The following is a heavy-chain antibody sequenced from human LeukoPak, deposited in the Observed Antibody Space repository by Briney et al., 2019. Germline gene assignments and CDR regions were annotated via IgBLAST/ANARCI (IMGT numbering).Heavy chain of an antibody. Sequence: ASVKVSCKASGYTFTKYGISWVRQAPGQGLEWMGWISACNGNTNYAQKLQGRVTMTTDTSTSTAYMELRSLRSDDTAVYYCARGGGYCSGGSCYEFDYWGRGTLVTVSS. J-gene: IGHJ4*02. V-gene: IGHV1-18*01. CDR1: GYTFTKYG. CDR2: ISACNGNT. CDR3: ARGGGYCSGGSCYEFDY. D-gene: IGHD2-15*01.